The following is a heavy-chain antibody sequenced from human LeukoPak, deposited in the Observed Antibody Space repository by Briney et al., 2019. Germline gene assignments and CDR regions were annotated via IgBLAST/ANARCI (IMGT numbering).Heavy chain of an antibody. Sequence: GGSLRLSCAASGFTFSSYAMQWVRQARGKGLEWVAVISYEGSNKYYADSVKGLFTISRDNSKNTLYLQMTRLRAQRPAVYYCAASGSYYDSINDYWGQGTLVTVSS. CDR3: AASGSYYDSINDY. CDR1: GFTFSSYA. J-gene: IGHJ4*02. CDR2: ISYEGSNK. D-gene: IGHD1-26*01. V-gene: IGHV3-30*04.